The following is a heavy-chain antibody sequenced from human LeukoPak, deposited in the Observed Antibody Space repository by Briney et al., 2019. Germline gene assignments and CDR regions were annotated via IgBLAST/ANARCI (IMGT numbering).Heavy chain of an antibody. Sequence: SETLSLTCTVSGGSISSGSYYWSWIRQPAGKGLEWIGRIYTSGITNYNPSLKSRVTISIDTSKNQFSLKLNSVTATDTAVYFCAREAVPYDILTTYPYYFDYWGQGTLVTVSS. V-gene: IGHV4-61*02. D-gene: IGHD3-9*01. CDR3: AREAVPYDILTTYPYYFDY. J-gene: IGHJ4*02. CDR1: GGSISSGSYY. CDR2: IYTSGIT.